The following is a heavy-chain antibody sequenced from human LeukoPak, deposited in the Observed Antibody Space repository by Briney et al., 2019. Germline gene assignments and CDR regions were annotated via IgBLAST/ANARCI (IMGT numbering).Heavy chain of an antibody. CDR2: INSDVSST. Sequence: GGSLRLSCAASGFTFSRYWMHWVRQAPGKGLVWVSRINSDVSSTSYADSVKGRFTITRDNAKNTLYLQMNSLRAEDTAVYYCARGYDSSGYYYADAFDIWGQGTTVTVSS. V-gene: IGHV3-74*01. J-gene: IGHJ3*02. CDR3: ARGYDSSGYYYADAFDI. CDR1: GFTFSRYW. D-gene: IGHD3-22*01.